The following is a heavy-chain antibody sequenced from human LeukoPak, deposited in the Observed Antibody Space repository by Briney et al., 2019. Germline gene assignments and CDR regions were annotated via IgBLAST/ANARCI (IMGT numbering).Heavy chain of an antibody. V-gene: IGHV1-2*02. J-gene: IGHJ6*03. Sequence: ASVKVSCKASGYTFTGYYMHWVRQAPGQGLEWMGWINPNSGGTNYAQKFQGRVTMTRDTSISTAYMELSRLRSDDTAVYYCARVFGTTIAAAGNYFFYYMDVWGKGTTVTVSS. CDR2: INPNSGGT. D-gene: IGHD6-13*01. CDR1: GYTFTGYY. CDR3: ARVFGTTIAAAGNYFFYYMDV.